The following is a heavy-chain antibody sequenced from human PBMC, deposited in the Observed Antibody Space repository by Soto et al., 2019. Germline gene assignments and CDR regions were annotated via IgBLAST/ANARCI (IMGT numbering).Heavy chain of an antibody. J-gene: IGHJ4*02. CDR2: ISGSGGST. CDR3: AKDRAVKGIPASAPTTFDY. CDR1: GFTFSSYA. V-gene: IGHV3-23*01. D-gene: IGHD6-25*01. Sequence: AGGSLRLSCAASGFTFSSYAMSWVRQAPGKGLEWVSAISGSGGSTYYADSVKGRFTISRDNSKNTLYLQMNSLRAEDTAVYYCAKDRAVKGIPASAPTTFDYWGQGTQVTVSS.